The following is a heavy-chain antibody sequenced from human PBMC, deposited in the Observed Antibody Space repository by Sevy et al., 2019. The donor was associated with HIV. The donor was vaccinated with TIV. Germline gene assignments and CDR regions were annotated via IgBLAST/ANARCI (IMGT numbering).Heavy chain of an antibody. CDR2: ITYGEATI. J-gene: IGHJ4*02. CDR1: GFTLSDYY. CDR3: AWDRDGLAAAGAYFDS. Sequence: SGSLRLSCAASGFTLSDYYMSWIRQAPGKGLERISYITYGEATIYYADSVKGRFTVSRDSAKNSMYLQISSLRAEDTAVYYCAWDRDGLAAAGAYFDSWGQGTLVTVSS. V-gene: IGHV3-11*01. D-gene: IGHD6-13*01.